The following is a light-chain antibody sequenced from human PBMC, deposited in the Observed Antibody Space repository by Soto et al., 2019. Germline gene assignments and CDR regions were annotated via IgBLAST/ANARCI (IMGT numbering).Light chain of an antibody. J-gene: IGKJ1*01. V-gene: IGKV1-12*01. CDR3: QQSNSIPPWT. CDR2: GAS. CDR1: QGVGNW. Sequence: DIQMTQSPSSVAASVGDRVTITCRASQGVGNWLAWYQQRPGKAPRLLIYGASTLQSGVPSRFSGSGSGTDFTLTISSLQAEDFATYYCQQSNSIPPWTFGQGTKVDIK.